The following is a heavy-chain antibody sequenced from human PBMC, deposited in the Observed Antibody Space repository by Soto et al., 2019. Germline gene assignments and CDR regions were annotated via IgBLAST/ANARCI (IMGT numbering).Heavy chain of an antibody. J-gene: IGHJ6*04. CDR3: ARYSRSGWTFRADGMEV. CDR1: GYSFTSYW. V-gene: IGHV5-10-1*01. D-gene: IGHD6-19*01. CDR2: IDPSDSYT. Sequence: PGESLKLSCKGSGYSFTSYWMSWVRQIPWKGLEWMGRIDPSDSYTNYSPSFQGHVTISADKSTSTAYLQWSSLKASDTAMYYCARYSRSGWTFRADGMEVWGNGNTVNVSS.